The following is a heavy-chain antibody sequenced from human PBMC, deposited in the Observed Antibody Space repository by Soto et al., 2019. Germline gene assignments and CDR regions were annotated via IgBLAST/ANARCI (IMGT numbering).Heavy chain of an antibody. J-gene: IGHJ6*02. CDR1: GGTFSSYA. D-gene: IGHD2-2*01. CDR2: IIPISGTA. CDR3: ARSQGSSTSLEIYYYYYYGMDV. V-gene: IGHV1-69*01. Sequence: QVQLVQSGAEVKKPGSSVKVSCKASGGTFSSYAISWVRQAPGQGLEWMGGIIPISGTANYALKFQGRVTITADESTSTVCMELSSLRSEDTAVYFCARSQGSSTSLEIYYYYYYGMDVWGQGTTVTVSS.